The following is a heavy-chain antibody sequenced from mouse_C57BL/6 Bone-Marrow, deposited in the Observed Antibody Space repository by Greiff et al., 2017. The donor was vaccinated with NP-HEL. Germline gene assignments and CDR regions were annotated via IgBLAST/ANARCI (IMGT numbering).Heavy chain of an antibody. CDR2: IHPNSGST. D-gene: IGHD3-2*02. J-gene: IGHJ2*01. Sequence: QVQLKQPGAELVKPGASVKLSCKASGYTFTSYWMHWVKQRPGQGLEWIGMIHPNSGSTNYNEKFKSKATLTVDKSSSTAYMQLSSLTSEDSAVYYCARGDSSGYLIDYWGQGTTLTVSS. CDR3: ARGDSSGYLIDY. CDR1: GYTFTSYW. V-gene: IGHV1-64*01.